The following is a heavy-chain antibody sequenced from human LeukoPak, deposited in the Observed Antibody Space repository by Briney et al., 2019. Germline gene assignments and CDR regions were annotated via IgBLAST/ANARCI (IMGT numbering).Heavy chain of an antibody. CDR3: ARGLLTYYYGSGSPHYFDY. V-gene: IGHV4-34*01. J-gene: IGHJ4*02. CDR2: INHSGGT. Sequence: SETLYLTCAVYGGSFSGYYWSWIRQPPGKGLEWIGEINHSGGTNYNPSLKSRVTISVDTSKNQFSLKLSSVTAADTAVYYCARGLLTYYYGSGSPHYFDYGGQGTLVTVSS. D-gene: IGHD3-10*01. CDR1: GGSFSGYY.